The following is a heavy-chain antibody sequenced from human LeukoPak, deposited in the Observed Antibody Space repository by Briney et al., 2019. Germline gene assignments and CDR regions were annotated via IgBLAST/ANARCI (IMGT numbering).Heavy chain of an antibody. J-gene: IGHJ4*02. V-gene: IGHV1-2*04. D-gene: IGHD2-15*01. CDR2: INPNSGGT. CDR3: ARTRVAATRELGY. Sequence: GSINPNSGGTNYAQKFQGWVTMTRDTSISTAYMELSRLRSDDTAVYYCARTRVAATRELGYWGQGTLVTVSS.